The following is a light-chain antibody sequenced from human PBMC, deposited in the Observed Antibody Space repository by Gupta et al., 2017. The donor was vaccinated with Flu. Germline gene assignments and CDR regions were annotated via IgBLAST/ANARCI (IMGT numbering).Light chain of an antibody. V-gene: IGKV3-11*01. CDR1: QSVSSY. J-gene: IGKJ3*01. Sequence: EIVLTQSPATLSLSPGERATLSCRASQSVSSYLAWYQQKPGQAPRLLIYDASNRATGIPARFSGSGSGTDFTLTISSLEPEDFAVYYCQQRSNCDTFGPGTKVDIK. CDR3: QQRSNCDT. CDR2: DAS.